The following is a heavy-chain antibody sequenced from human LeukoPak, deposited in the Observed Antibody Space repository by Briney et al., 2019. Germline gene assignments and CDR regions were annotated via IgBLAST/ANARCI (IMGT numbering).Heavy chain of an antibody. Sequence: GGSLRLSCAASGFTFSSYSMNWVRQAPGKGLEWVSSISSSSSYIYYADSVKGRFTISRDNAKNSLYLQMNSLRAEDTAVYYSARQGTTVVANFDYWGQGTLVTVSS. V-gene: IGHV3-21*01. CDR1: GFTFSSYS. J-gene: IGHJ4*02. CDR2: ISSSSSYI. D-gene: IGHD4-23*01. CDR3: ARQGTTVVANFDY.